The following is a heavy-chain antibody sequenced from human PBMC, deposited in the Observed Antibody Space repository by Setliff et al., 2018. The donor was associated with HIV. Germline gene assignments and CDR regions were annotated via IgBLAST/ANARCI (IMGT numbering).Heavy chain of an antibody. D-gene: IGHD2-15*01. CDR2: ISRSGDTI. Sequence: YYWGWIRQPPGKGLEWVSYISRSGDTIDYADSVKGRFTISRDNAKNSVSLQMNSLRVEDTAVYYCARDDWTCSDGTCFPITFDYWGQGTLVTVSS. J-gene: IGHJ4*02. CDR1: YY. V-gene: IGHV3-11*04. CDR3: ARDDWTCSDGTCFPITFDY.